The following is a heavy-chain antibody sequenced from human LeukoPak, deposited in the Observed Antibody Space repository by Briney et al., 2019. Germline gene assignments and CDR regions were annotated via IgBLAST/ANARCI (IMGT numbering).Heavy chain of an antibody. D-gene: IGHD2-15*01. CDR3: AKDGRGGVPRAFDI. V-gene: IGHV3-74*01. Sequence: PGGSLRLSCAASGFTFSSYEMNWVRQAPGKGLVWVSRINSDGSSTSYADSVKGRFTISRDNSKNTLYLQMNSLRAEDTAVYYCAKDGRGGVPRAFDIWGQGTMVTVSS. J-gene: IGHJ3*02. CDR2: INSDGSST. CDR1: GFTFSSYE.